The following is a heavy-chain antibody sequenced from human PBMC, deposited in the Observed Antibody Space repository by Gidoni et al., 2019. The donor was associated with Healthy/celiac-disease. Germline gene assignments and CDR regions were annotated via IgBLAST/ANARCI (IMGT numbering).Heavy chain of an antibody. J-gene: IGHJ4*02. D-gene: IGHD3-10*01. CDR1: GFTFSSYG. Sequence: QVQLVESGGGVVQPGRSLRLSCAASGFTFSSYGMHWVRQAPGKGLEWVAVISYDGSNKYYADSVKGRFTISRDNSKNTLYLQMNSLRAEDTAVYYCAKDRGVTMMGSIWGQGTLVTVSS. V-gene: IGHV3-30*18. CDR2: ISYDGSNK. CDR3: AKDRGVTMMGSI.